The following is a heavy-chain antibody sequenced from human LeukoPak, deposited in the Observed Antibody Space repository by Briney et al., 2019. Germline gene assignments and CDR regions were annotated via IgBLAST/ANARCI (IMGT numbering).Heavy chain of an antibody. J-gene: IGHJ4*02. V-gene: IGHV1-2*02. Sequence: GASVKVSCKASGYTFTGYYMHWVRQAPGQGLEWMGWINPNSGGTNYAQKFQGRVTMTRDTSISTAYMELSRLRSDDTAVYYCARGTYYYDSSGYYVPFDYWGQGTLVTVSS. CDR2: INPNSGGT. CDR3: ARGTYYYDSSGYYVPFDY. CDR1: GYTFTGYY. D-gene: IGHD3-22*01.